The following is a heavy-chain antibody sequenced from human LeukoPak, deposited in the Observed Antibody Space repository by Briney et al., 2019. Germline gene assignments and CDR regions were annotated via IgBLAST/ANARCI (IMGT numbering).Heavy chain of an antibody. CDR3: ARDNWYYDSSGYYSTEYYGMDV. J-gene: IGHJ6*02. CDR1: GGSISSGGYY. Sequence: SETLSLTCTVSGGSISSGGYYWSWIRQHPGKGLEWIGYIYYSGSTNYNPSLKSRVTISVDTSKNQFSLKLSSVTAADTAVYYCARDNWYYDSSGYYSTEYYGMDVWGQGTTVTVSS. CDR2: IYYSGST. D-gene: IGHD3-22*01. V-gene: IGHV4-31*03.